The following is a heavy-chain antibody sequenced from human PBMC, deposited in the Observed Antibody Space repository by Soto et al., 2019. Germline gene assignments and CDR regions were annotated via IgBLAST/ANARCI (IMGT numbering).Heavy chain of an antibody. J-gene: IGHJ6*02. CDR3: TRDYVMDV. V-gene: IGHV3-21*01. CDR2: ISTTSTYI. CDR1: GFTFIGDS. Sequence: PGGSLRLACAASGFTFIGDSMNWVRQAPGKGLEWVSSISTTSTYIYYADSVKGRFTISRDNANNSLHLQMNSLRAEDTAVYYCTRDYVMDVWGQGTTVTVSS.